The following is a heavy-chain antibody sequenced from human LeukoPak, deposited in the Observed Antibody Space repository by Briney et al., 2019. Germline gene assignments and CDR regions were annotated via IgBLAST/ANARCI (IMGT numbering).Heavy chain of an antibody. CDR3: ARVVVAGDIWWFDP. D-gene: IGHD6-19*01. CDR1: GFTFSSYW. V-gene: IGHV3-74*01. Sequence: GGSLRLSCAASGFTFSSYWMHWVRQAPGKGLVWVSRINSDGSSTSYADSVKGRFTISRDNAKNTLYLQMNSLRAEDTAVYYCARVVVAGDIWWFDPWGQGTLVTVSS. J-gene: IGHJ5*02. CDR2: INSDGSST.